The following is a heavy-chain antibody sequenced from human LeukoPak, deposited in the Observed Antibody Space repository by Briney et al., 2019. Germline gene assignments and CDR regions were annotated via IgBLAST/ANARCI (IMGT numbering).Heavy chain of an antibody. Sequence: GASVKVSCKASGYTFTGYYMHWVRQAPGQGLEWMGWINPNSGGTNYAQKFRGRVTMTRGTSISTAYMELSRLRSDDTAVYYCARRPGGAPVDYWGQGTLVTVSS. J-gene: IGHJ4*02. V-gene: IGHV1-2*02. CDR1: GYTFTGYY. CDR3: ARRPGGAPVDY. D-gene: IGHD3-16*01. CDR2: INPNSGGT.